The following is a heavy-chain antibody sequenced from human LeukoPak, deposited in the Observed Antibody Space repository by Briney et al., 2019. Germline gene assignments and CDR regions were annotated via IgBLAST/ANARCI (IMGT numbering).Heavy chain of an antibody. V-gene: IGHV4-31*03. Sequence: PSETLSLTCTVSGGSISSGGYYWSWIRQHPGKGLEWIGYIYYSGSTYYNPSLKSRVTISVDTSKNQFSLKLSSVTAADTAVYYCARVEQQWLVNWFDPWGQGTLVTVSS. J-gene: IGHJ5*02. D-gene: IGHD6-19*01. CDR3: ARVEQQWLVNWFDP. CDR1: GGSISSGGYY. CDR2: IYYSGST.